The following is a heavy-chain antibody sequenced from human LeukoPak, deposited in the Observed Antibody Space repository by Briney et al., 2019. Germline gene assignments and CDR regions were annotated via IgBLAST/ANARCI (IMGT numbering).Heavy chain of an antibody. CDR2: ISSSSTI. Sequence: GGSLRLSCAASGFTFSSYSMNWVRQAPGKGLEWVSYISSSSTIYYADSVKGRFTISRDNAKNSLYLQMNSLRAEDTAVYYCARDRRADTAMVLVRAFDYWGQGTLVTVSS. CDR1: GFTFSSYS. J-gene: IGHJ4*02. V-gene: IGHV3-48*04. CDR3: ARDRRADTAMVLVRAFDY. D-gene: IGHD5-18*01.